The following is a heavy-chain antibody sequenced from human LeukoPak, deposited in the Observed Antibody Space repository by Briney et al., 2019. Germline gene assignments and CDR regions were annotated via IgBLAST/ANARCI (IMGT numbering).Heavy chain of an antibody. CDR3: ARDFSHYDSSGSSFDY. D-gene: IGHD3-22*01. Sequence: GGSLRLSCAASGFTFSSYAMHWVRQAPGKGLEWVAVISYDGSNKYYADSVKGRFTISRDNSKNTLYLQMNSLRAEDTAVYYCARDFSHYDSSGSSFDYWGQGTLVTVPS. J-gene: IGHJ4*02. CDR2: ISYDGSNK. V-gene: IGHV3-30-3*01. CDR1: GFTFSSYA.